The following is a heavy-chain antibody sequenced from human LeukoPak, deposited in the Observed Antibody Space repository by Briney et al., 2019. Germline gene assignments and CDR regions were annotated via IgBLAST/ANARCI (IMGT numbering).Heavy chain of an antibody. Sequence: GGSLRLSCAASGFTFSSYAMHWVRQAPGKGLEYVSASSSNGGSTYYANSVKGRFTISRDNSKNTLYLQMGSLRAEDMAVYYCARDSTWTTDYYYYMDVWGKGTTVTVSS. V-gene: IGHV3-64*01. CDR2: SSSNGGST. D-gene: IGHD4-17*01. CDR1: GFTFSSYA. J-gene: IGHJ6*03. CDR3: ARDSTWTTDYYYYMDV.